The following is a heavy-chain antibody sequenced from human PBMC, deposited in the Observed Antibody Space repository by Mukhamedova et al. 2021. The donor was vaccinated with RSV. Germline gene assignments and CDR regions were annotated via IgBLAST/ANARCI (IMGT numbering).Heavy chain of an antibody. D-gene: IGHD3-22*01. J-gene: IGHJ4*02. CDR3: TSTYDSRGYFLR. V-gene: IGHV3-53*01. Sequence: DSVKGRFTISRDNSKNTLYLQMNSLRAEDTAVYYCTSTYDSRGYFLRWGQGTLVTVSS.